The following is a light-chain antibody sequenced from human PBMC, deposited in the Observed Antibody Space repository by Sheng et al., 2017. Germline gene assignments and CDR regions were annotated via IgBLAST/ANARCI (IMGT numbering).Light chain of an antibody. V-gene: IGKV3-20*01. J-gene: IGKJ2*01. CDR2: GAS. CDR1: QRISNKR. CDR3: QQASSFPHT. Sequence: DMVLTQSPGTLSLSPGERATLSCRPSQRISNKRLAWFQQKPGQAPRLLIYGASSRASGIPEKFTGSGSGTDFTLTISSLQPEDFATYYCQQASSFPHTFGQGTKVEMK.